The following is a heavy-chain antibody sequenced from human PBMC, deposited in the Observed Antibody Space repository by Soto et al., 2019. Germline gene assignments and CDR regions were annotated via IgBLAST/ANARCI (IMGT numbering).Heavy chain of an antibody. J-gene: IGHJ4*02. CDR1: GGTFSSYA. V-gene: IGHV1-69*01. Sequence: QVQLVQSGAEVKKPGSSVKVSCKASGGTFSSYAISWVRQAPGQGLEWMGGIIPIFGTANYAQKFQGRVTITADESTSPAYMELSSLRSEDTAVYYCARDPYGDYPFELDYWGQGTLVTVSS. CDR2: IIPIFGTA. D-gene: IGHD4-17*01. CDR3: ARDPYGDYPFELDY.